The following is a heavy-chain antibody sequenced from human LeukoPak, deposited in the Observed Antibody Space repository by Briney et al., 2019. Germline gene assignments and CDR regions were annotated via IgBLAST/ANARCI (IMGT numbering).Heavy chain of an antibody. CDR2: SYGLGIT. Sequence: SETLSFTCTVAGASLSTSYWNWIRQSAENGLEWIGRSYGLGITTYNPSLESRVTVSVDITKNQFSLNLTSVTAADTAVYYCARDATTFGSDLRKNWYFDLWGRGTLVTVSS. V-gene: IGHV4-4*07. J-gene: IGHJ2*01. CDR3: ARDATTFGSDLRKNWYFDL. CDR1: GASLSTSY. D-gene: IGHD3-3*01.